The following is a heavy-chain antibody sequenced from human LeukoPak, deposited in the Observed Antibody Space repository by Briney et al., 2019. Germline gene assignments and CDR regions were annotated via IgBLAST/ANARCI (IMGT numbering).Heavy chain of an antibody. J-gene: IGHJ4*02. Sequence: PGGSLRLSCAASGFTFSSHWMSWVRQAPGKGLEWVANIKKDGSEKYYVDAVKGRFTISRDNAKTSLYLQMNSLRAEDTAVYYCAKDQGVWYSSSWYVFDYWGQGTLVTVSS. V-gene: IGHV3-7*01. CDR3: AKDQGVWYSSSWYVFDY. CDR1: GFTFSSHW. CDR2: IKKDGSEK. D-gene: IGHD6-13*01.